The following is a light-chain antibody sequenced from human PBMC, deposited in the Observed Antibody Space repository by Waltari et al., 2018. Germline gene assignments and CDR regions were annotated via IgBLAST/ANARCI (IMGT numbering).Light chain of an antibody. J-gene: IGLJ3*02. CDR1: SRSLATTSS. CDR2: KAN. Sequence: QTVVTQEPSLSVSPGGTVPLTCAFSSRSLATTSSPPWYQPTPGQAPRTLVYKANARSSGVPDRFSGSILGNTAALTITGAQADDESDYYCALYMGSGIWVFGGGTRLTVL. V-gene: IGLV8-61*01. CDR3: ALYMGSGIWV.